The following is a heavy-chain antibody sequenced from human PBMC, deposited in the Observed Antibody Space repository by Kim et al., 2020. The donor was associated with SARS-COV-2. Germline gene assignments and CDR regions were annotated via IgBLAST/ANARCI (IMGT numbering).Heavy chain of an antibody. J-gene: IGHJ6*02. CDR3: ARFPLSNIVVVIAITRGYYGMDV. CDR2: ISSSSSYI. D-gene: IGHD2-21*01. Sequence: GGSLRLSCAASGFTFSSYSMNWVRQAPGKGLEWVSSISSSSSYIYYADSVKGRFTISRDNAKNSLYLQMNSLRAEDTAMYYCARFPLSNIVVVIAITRGYYGMDVWGQGTTVTVSS. CDR1: GFTFSSYS. V-gene: IGHV3-21*01.